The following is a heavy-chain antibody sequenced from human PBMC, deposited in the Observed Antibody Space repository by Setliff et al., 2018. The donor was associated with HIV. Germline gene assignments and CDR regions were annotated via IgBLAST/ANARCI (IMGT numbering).Heavy chain of an antibody. V-gene: IGHV4-39*01. J-gene: IGHJ3*02. D-gene: IGHD3-3*01. Sequence: SETLSLTCRVYGGSITSGNYYWGWIRQAPGKGLEWIASMIYGGDTWYNPSLKSRVTISVDTSKNQFSLNLTSVTAADTAVYYCARSKTFYDFWGGYYTHGAFKIWGLGTMVT. CDR3: ARSKTFYDFWGGYYTHGAFKI. CDR2: MIYGGDT. CDR1: GGSITSGNYY.